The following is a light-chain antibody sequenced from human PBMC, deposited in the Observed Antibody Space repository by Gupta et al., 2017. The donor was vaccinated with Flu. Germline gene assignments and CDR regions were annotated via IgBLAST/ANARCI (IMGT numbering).Light chain of an antibody. CDR1: SSDVGGYNY. Sequence: QSALTQPASVSGSPGQSITLSCTGTSSDVGGYNYVSWYQQHPGEAPKLMIYEVSNRPSGVSNRFSGSKSGNTASLTISGLQAEDEADYYCSSYTSSSTLVFGTGTKVTVL. J-gene: IGLJ1*01. CDR2: EVS. V-gene: IGLV2-14*01. CDR3: SSYTSSSTLV.